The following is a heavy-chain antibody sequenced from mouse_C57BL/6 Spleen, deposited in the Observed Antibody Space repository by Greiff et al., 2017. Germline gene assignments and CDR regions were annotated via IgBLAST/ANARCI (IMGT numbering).Heavy chain of an antibody. J-gene: IGHJ1*03. D-gene: IGHD1-1*01. Sequence: QVQLQQPGAELVKPGASVKLSCKASGYTFTSYWMHWVKQRPGQGLEWIGMIHPNSGSTNYNEKFKSKATLTVDKSSSTAYMQLSSLTSEDSAVYYCARGSTTVVGYFDVWGTGTTVTVSS. CDR3: ARGSTTVVGYFDV. V-gene: IGHV1-64*01. CDR1: GYTFTSYW. CDR2: IHPNSGST.